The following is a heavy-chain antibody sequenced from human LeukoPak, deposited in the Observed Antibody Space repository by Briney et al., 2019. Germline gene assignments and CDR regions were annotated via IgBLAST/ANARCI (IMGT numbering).Heavy chain of an antibody. D-gene: IGHD3-3*01. J-gene: IGHJ4*02. CDR2: INHSGST. Sequence: SETLSLTCAVYGGSFSGYYWSWIRQPPGKGLEWIGEINHSGSTNYNPSLKSRVTISVDTSKNQFSLKLSSVTAADTAVYYCARSGYYSANLFDYWGQGTLVTVSS. CDR1: GGSFSGYY. CDR3: ARSGYYSANLFDY. V-gene: IGHV4-34*01.